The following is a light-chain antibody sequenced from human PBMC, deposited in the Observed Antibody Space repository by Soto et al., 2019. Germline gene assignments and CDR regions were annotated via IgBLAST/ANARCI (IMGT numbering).Light chain of an antibody. CDR1: QSIGTN. Sequence: EIVMTQSPATLSVSPGERATLSCRASQSIGTNFAWYQQKPGQAPRLLIYGASSRATGIPARFGGSGSGTEFTLTISSLQSEDFAVYHCHQYNKWPPGTFGQGTKVEIK. CDR2: GAS. V-gene: IGKV3-15*01. J-gene: IGKJ1*01. CDR3: HQYNKWPPGT.